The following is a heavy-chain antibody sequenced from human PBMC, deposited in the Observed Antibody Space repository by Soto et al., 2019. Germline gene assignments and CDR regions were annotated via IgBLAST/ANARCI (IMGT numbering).Heavy chain of an antibody. CDR1: GYTFTSYA. Sequence: GASVKVSCKASGYTFTSYAMHWVRQAPGQRLEWMGWINAGNGNTKYSQKFQGRVTITRDTSASTAYMELSSLRSEDTAVYYCARGKTVRGIAVAGVNWFDPWGPGTLVTVSS. V-gene: IGHV1-3*01. CDR2: INAGNGNT. J-gene: IGHJ5*02. CDR3: ARGKTVRGIAVAGVNWFDP. D-gene: IGHD6-19*01.